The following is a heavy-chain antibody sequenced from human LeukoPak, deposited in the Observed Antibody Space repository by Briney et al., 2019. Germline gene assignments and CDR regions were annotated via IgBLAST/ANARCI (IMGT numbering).Heavy chain of an antibody. J-gene: IGHJ5*02. V-gene: IGHV3-30*04. Sequence: SGGSLRLSCAASGLTFSSYAMHWVRQAPGKGLEWVAVISYDGSNKYYADSVKGRFTISRDNSKNTLYLQMNSLRAEDTAVYYCARDLNPLLLWFGEFRFDPWGQGTLVTVSS. CDR2: ISYDGSNK. CDR3: ARDLNPLLLWFGEFRFDP. CDR1: GLTFSSYA. D-gene: IGHD3-10*01.